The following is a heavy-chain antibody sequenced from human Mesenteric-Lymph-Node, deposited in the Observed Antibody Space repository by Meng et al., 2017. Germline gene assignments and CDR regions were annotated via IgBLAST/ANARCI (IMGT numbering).Heavy chain of an antibody. V-gene: IGHV3-21*04. J-gene: IGHJ4*02. Sequence: GESLKISCAASGFTFSSYSMNWVRQAPGKGLEWVSSISSSSSYIYYADSVKGRFTISRDNSKNTLYLQMNRLRAEDTAVYYCAKGGYDDSSDHYYYFNYWGQGALVTVSS. CDR2: ISSSSSYI. CDR3: AKGGYDDSSDHYYYFNY. D-gene: IGHD3-22*01. CDR1: GFTFSSYS.